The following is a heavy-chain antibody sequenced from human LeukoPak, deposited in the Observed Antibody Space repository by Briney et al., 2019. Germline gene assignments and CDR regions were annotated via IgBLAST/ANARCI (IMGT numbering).Heavy chain of an antibody. CDR3: ARAEINMVRGIINWFDP. CDR2: IYYGGGT. J-gene: IGHJ5*02. V-gene: IGHV4-61*01. CDR1: GGSFSSDNYY. D-gene: IGHD3-10*01. Sequence: SETLSLTCTVPGGSFSSDNYYWSWIRQPPGKGLEWIGYIYYGGGTNHNPYLKSRIIISVDTSKNQFSLKLRSVTAADTAVYYCARAEINMVRGIINWFDPWGQGTLVTVSS.